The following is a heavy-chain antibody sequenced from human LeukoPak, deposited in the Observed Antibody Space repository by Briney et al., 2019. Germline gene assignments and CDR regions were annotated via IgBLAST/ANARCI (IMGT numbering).Heavy chain of an antibody. Sequence: SVKVSCKASGGTFSSYAISWVRQAPGQGLEWMGRIIPIFGTANYAQKFQGRVTITTDESTSTAYMELSSLRSEDTAVYYCARAGNYYGSGSYRYWGQGTLVTASS. J-gene: IGHJ4*02. D-gene: IGHD3-10*01. V-gene: IGHV1-69*05. CDR2: IIPIFGTA. CDR1: GGTFSSYA. CDR3: ARAGNYYGSGSYRY.